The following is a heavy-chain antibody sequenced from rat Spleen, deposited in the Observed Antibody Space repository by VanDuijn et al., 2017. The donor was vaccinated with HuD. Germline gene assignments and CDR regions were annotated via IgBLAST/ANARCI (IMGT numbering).Heavy chain of an antibody. CDR1: GYSITSNY. CDR3: ARAFATISFDY. J-gene: IGHJ2*01. V-gene: IGHV3-1*01. D-gene: IGHD1-10*01. CDR2: TTNSGIA. Sequence: EVQLQESGPGLVKPSQSLSLTCSVTGYSITSNYWVWIRKFPGNKMEWIGHTTNSGIAGYNPSLKSRISITRDTSKNQFFLQLNSVITEDTATYYCARAFATISFDYWGRGVMVTVSS.